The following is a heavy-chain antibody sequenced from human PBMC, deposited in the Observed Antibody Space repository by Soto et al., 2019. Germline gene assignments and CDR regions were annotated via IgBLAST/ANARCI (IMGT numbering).Heavy chain of an antibody. V-gene: IGHV4-31*03. J-gene: IGHJ4*02. CDR3: ARDAPGVAPY. CDR1: GGSICSGASY. CDR2: INYSGTT. Sequence: PSETLSLTCTVSGGSICSGASYWGRMRQHPGKGLEWIGCINYSGTTNYSPALKSRILISIDTSKNQFSLRLTSVTAADTAVYYCARDAPGVAPYWGQGTLVTVSS. D-gene: IGHD2-15*01.